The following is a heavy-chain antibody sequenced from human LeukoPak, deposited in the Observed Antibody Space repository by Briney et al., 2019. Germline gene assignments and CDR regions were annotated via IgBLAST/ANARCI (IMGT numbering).Heavy chain of an antibody. Sequence: SETLSLTCAVYGGSFSGYYWSWIRQPPGKGLEWIGEINHSGSTNYNPSLKSRVTISVDTSKNQFSLKLSSVTAADTAVYYCARGRNNIVGHTHYYYYYMDVWGKGTTVTVSS. J-gene: IGHJ6*03. V-gene: IGHV4-34*01. CDR1: GGSFSGYY. CDR2: INHSGST. D-gene: IGHD1-26*01. CDR3: ARGRNNIVGHTHYYYYYMDV.